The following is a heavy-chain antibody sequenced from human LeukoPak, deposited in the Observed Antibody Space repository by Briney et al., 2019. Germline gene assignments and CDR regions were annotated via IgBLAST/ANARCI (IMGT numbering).Heavy chain of an antibody. CDR3: ARVRGSYSVDY. Sequence: GGSLRLSCAASGFTFSDYYMSWIRQAPGKGLEWVSYISSRGSTIHYADSVKGRFTIYRDNAKNSLYLQRNSRRAEDAAVYYCARVRGSYSVDYWGQGTLVTVSS. V-gene: IGHV3-11*01. CDR2: ISSRGSTI. CDR1: GFTFSDYY. D-gene: IGHD1-26*01. J-gene: IGHJ4*02.